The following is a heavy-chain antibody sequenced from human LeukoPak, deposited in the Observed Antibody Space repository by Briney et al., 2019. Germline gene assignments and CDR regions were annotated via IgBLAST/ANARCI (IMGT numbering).Heavy chain of an antibody. Sequence: ASVKASCKASGYTFTAYYMHWVGQPPGQGLEWMGWINPNSGGTNYAQKFQGRVTMTRDTSISTAYMELSRLRSDDTAVYYCARGYNWNRWDFDYWGQGTLVTVSS. CDR2: INPNSGGT. CDR1: GYTFTAYY. CDR3: ARGYNWNRWDFDY. V-gene: IGHV1-2*02. J-gene: IGHJ4*02. D-gene: IGHD1-1*01.